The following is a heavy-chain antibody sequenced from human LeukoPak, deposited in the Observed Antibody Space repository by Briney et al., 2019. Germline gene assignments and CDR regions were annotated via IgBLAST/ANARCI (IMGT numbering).Heavy chain of an antibody. D-gene: IGHD5-12*01. CDR3: AKEGSGYDYPPIYYFDY. Sequence: GVSLRLSCGASGFTFSTYAMSCVRHSPGEGLEWVSSISGSGGRTYYADSVKGRFTISRDNSKNTLYLQMNSLRAEDTAVYYCAKEGSGYDYPPIYYFDYWGQGTLVTVSS. CDR2: ISGSGGRT. CDR1: GFTFSTYA. V-gene: IGHV3-23*01. J-gene: IGHJ4*02.